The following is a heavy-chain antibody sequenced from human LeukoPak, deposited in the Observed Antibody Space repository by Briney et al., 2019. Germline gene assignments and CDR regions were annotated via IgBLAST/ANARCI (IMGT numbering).Heavy chain of an antibody. CDR2: IKQDGSEK. CDR1: GFTFSSYS. V-gene: IGHV3-7*01. J-gene: IGHJ3*02. CDR3: ARASAFDI. Sequence: GGSLRLSCAASGFTFSSYSMSWVRQAPGKGLEWVANIKQDGSEKYYVDSVKGRFTISRDNAKNSLYLQMNSLRAEDTAVYYCARASAFDIWGQGTMVTVSS.